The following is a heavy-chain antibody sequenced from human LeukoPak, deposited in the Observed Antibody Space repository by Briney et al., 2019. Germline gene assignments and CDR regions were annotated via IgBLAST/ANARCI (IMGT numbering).Heavy chain of an antibody. CDR1: GGSLSSSSYY. J-gene: IGHJ4*02. D-gene: IGHD1-26*01. CDR3: ARALGEWELLGYFDY. V-gene: IGHV4-39*07. CDR2: IYYSGST. Sequence: SETLSLTCTVSGGSLSSSSYYWGWIRQPPGRGLEWIGSIYYSGSTYYNPSLKSRVTISVDTSKNQFSLKLSSVTAADTAVYYCARALGEWELLGYFDYWGQGTLVTVSS.